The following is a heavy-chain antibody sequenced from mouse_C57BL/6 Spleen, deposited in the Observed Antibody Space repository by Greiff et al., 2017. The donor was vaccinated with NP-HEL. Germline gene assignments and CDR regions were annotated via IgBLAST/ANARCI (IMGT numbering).Heavy chain of an antibody. CDR1: GFNIKDYY. V-gene: IGHV14-2*01. J-gene: IGHJ4*01. CDR2: IDPEDGET. D-gene: IGHD1-1*01. CDR3: AREGVTTVVSPYYAMDY. Sequence: EVKLVESGAELVKPGASVKLSCTASGFNIKDYYMHWVKQRTEQGLEWIGRIDPEDGETKYAPKFQGKATITADTSSNTAYLQLSSLTSEDTAVYYCAREGVTTVVSPYYAMDYWGQGTSVTVSS.